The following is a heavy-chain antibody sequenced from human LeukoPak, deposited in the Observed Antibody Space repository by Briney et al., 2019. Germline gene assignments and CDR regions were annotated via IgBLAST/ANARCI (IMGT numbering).Heavy chain of an antibody. CDR3: AKGPLATIHETHYFDY. Sequence: GGSLRLSCEASGFTFSSYAMHWVRQAPGKGLGWVAVISYDGSNKYYADSVKGRFTISRDNSKNTLYLQMNSLRAEDTAVYYCAKGPLATIHETHYFDYWGQGTLVTVSS. J-gene: IGHJ4*02. CDR1: GFTFSSYA. D-gene: IGHD4-23*01. CDR2: ISYDGSNK. V-gene: IGHV3-30*04.